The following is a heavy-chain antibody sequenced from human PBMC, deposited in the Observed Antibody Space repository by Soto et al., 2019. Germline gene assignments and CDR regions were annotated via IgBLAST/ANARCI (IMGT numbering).Heavy chain of an antibody. CDR1: WFKFRNYI. Sequence: RHWCTASWFKFRNYIRRRILQEQGKGLEWVSSLSSGSRYVYYADSVKGRFTISRDDAKNSVYLQMNSLRAEDAAVYYCVRGGSSRSYWGQGSRVTVS. CDR3: VRGGSSRSY. D-gene: IGHD3-16*02. J-gene: IGHJ4*02. CDR2: LSSGSRYV. V-gene: IGHV3-21*06.